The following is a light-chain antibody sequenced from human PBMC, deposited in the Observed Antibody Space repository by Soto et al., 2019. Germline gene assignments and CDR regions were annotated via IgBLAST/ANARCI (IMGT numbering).Light chain of an antibody. Sequence: IVLTQSPGTLSLSPGERATLSCRASQSLTSSLLAWYQQKPSQAPRLLIYGASSRATGIPDRFSGSGSGTDFTLTISRLEPEDFAVYYCQQYESSPETFGQGSKVEIK. CDR1: QSLTSSL. V-gene: IGKV3-20*01. CDR3: QQYESSPET. CDR2: GAS. J-gene: IGKJ1*01.